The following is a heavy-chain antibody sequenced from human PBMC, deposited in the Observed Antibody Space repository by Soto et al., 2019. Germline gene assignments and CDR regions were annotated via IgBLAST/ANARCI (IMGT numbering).Heavy chain of an antibody. CDR1: GYTFTSYY. CDR2: INPNGGST. CDR3: AKSSGWRFDP. V-gene: IGHV1-46*01. J-gene: IGHJ5*02. Sequence: QVQLVQSGAEVKKPGASVKVSCKASGYTFTSYYMHWVRQAPGQGLEWMGIINPNGGSTTYAQQFQGRVTMTRDTSASTVYMELSSLRSEDTAVYYRAKSSGWRFDPWGQGTLVTVSS. D-gene: IGHD6-19*01.